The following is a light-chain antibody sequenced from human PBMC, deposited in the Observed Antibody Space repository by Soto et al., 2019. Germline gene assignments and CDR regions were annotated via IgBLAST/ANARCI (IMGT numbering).Light chain of an antibody. CDR1: QDISNY. J-gene: IGKJ5*01. V-gene: IGKV1-33*01. CDR3: QHYDNLPLT. Sequence: DIQMTQSPSSLSASVGDRVTITCQASQDISNYLNWYQQKPGKAPKLLIYHASNLETGVPSRFSGSGSGTDFTFSISSLQPEDIATYYCQHYDNLPLTFGHGTRLEIK. CDR2: HAS.